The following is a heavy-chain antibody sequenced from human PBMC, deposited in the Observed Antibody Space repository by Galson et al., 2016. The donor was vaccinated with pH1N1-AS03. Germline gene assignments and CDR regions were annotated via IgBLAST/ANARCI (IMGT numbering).Heavy chain of an antibody. CDR1: KDTFNTYA. CDR3: TSIAAADMDYYHSGMDF. Sequence: SVKVSCKASKDTFNTYAISWVRQAPGQGLEWMGGIIPIFGSYGTPKYTQKFQGRVTITADESTNTVYMDLRSLRSDDTAVYYCTSIAAADMDYYHSGMDFWGQGTPVTVS. D-gene: IGHD6-25*01. J-gene: IGHJ6*02. V-gene: IGHV1-69*13. CDR2: IIPIFGSYGTP.